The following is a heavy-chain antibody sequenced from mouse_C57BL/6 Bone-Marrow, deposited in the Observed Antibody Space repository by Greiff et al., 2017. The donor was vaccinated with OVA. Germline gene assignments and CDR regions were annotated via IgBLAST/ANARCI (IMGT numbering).Heavy chain of an antibody. CDR3: ARSRYDYDEGFDD. V-gene: IGHV1-50*01. J-gene: IGHJ2*01. D-gene: IGHD2-4*01. CDR2: IDPSYSYT. Sequence: VQLQQPGAELVKPGASVKLSCKASGYTFTSYWMQWVKQRPGQGLEWIGEIDPSYSYTNYTQKFKGKATLTVDTSSSTAYMQLSSLTSEDSAVYYCARSRYDYDEGFDDWGQGTTLTVSS. CDR1: GYTFTSYW.